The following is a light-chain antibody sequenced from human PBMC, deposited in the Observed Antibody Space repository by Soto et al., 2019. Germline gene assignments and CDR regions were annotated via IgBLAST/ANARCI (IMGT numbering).Light chain of an antibody. CDR3: QHYGSSSWT. J-gene: IGKJ1*01. CDR2: AAS. CDR1: QSISSSD. V-gene: IGKV3-20*01. Sequence: EVVLTQSPGTLSLSPGERATLSCRASQSISSSDLAWYQHRPGQAPRLLIYAASSRATGIPVRFSGSGSGTDFTLSISRLEPEDFAVYYCQHYGSSSWTFGQGSMA.